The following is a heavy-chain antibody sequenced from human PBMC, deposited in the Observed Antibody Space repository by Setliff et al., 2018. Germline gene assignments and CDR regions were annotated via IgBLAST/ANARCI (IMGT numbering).Heavy chain of an antibody. CDR1: GDSITSGTVY. D-gene: IGHD1-20*01. Sequence: SETLSLTCTVSGDSITSGTVYCSWIRQPAGKGLEWLGRIFPTGTTNYNPDLKSRVTMSVDTSKKRFSLMLRSVTAADTAIYYCARYNSSAACFDLWGPGTLVTVSS. CDR2: IFPTGTT. J-gene: IGHJ5*02. V-gene: IGHV4-61*02. CDR3: ARYNSSAACFDL.